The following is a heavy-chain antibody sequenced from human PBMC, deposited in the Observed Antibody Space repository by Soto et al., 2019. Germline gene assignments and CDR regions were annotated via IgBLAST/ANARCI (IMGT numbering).Heavy chain of an antibody. V-gene: IGHV3-30*18. Sequence: QVQLVESGGGVVQPGRSLRLSCVASGFTFSHYAMHWVRQAPGKGLEWVALMSYDGSNEYYADSVKGRFTISRDNSMNTLYLQMNSLRAEDTAVYYCAKDGSHNFDYWGQGTLVTVSS. J-gene: IGHJ4*02. CDR3: AKDGSHNFDY. CDR1: GFTFSHYA. CDR2: MSYDGSNE. D-gene: IGHD1-26*01.